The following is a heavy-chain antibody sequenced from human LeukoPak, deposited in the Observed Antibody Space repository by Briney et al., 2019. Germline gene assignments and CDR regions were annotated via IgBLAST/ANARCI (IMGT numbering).Heavy chain of an antibody. Sequence: GGSLRLSCAASGFTFSSYAMSWVRQAPGKGLEWVSAISGSGGSTYYADSVKGRFTISRDNSKNTLYLQMNSLRAEDTAVYYCASGYYYDSSGPPDYFDYWGQGTLVTVSS. CDR2: ISGSGGST. J-gene: IGHJ4*02. CDR1: GFTFSSYA. V-gene: IGHV3-23*01. CDR3: ASGYYYDSSGPPDYFDY. D-gene: IGHD3-22*01.